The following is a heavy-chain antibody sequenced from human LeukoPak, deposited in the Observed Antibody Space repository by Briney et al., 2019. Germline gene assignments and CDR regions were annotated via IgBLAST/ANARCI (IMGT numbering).Heavy chain of an antibody. J-gene: IGHJ5*02. CDR3: ARGLLDIVVGGANWFDP. V-gene: IGHV4-39*01. CDR1: GGSISSSSYY. CDR2: IYYSGST. Sequence: SETLSLTCTVSGGSISSSSYYWGWIRQPPGKGLEWIGSIYYSGSTYYNPSLKSRVTISVDTSKNQFSLKLSSVTAADTAVYYCARGLLDIVVGGANWFDPWGQGTLVTVSS. D-gene: IGHD2-2*03.